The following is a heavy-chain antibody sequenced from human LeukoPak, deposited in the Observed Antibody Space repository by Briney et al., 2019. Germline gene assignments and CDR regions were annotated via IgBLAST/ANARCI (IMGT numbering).Heavy chain of an antibody. D-gene: IGHD3-10*01. V-gene: IGHV4-59*11. CDR2: ICYSGST. CDR1: GGSISSHY. J-gene: IGHJ6*03. CDR3: ARSDYYGSGSPDYYYYYYMDV. Sequence: SETLSLTCTVSGGSISSHYWSWIRQPQGKGLEGIGYICYSGSTNYNPSLKSRVTISVDTSKHQFSLKLSSVTAADTAVYYCARSDYYGSGSPDYYYYYYMDVWGKGTTVTVS.